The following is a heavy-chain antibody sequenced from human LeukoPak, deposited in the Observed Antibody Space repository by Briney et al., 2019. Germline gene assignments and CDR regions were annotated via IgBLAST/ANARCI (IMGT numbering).Heavy chain of an antibody. J-gene: IGHJ5*02. CDR2: INPNSGGT. D-gene: IGHD4-17*01. CDR3: ARAYGDYVSDWFDP. Sequence: ASVKVSCKASGYSFIRYHIHWVRQAPGQGLEWMGRINPNSGGTNYAQKFQGRVTMTRDTSISTAYMELSRLRSDDTAVYYCARAYGDYVSDWFDPWGQGTLVTVSS. V-gene: IGHV1-2*06. CDR1: GYSFIRYH.